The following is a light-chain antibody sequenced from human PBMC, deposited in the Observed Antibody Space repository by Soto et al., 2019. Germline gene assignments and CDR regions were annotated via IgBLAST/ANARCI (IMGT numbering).Light chain of an antibody. CDR2: DVS. CDR1: RNEFDNYDY. Sequence: SLTQPAPLSGGPRQSIALSCTGGRNEFDNYDYVSWYQQHPGQVPQLIIYDVSNRPSGVSDRFSGSKSGNTASLTISGLQAEDEADYYCTSYTSSTPFYVFGTGTKVTVL. V-gene: IGLV2-14*03. J-gene: IGLJ1*01. CDR3: TSYTSSTPFYV.